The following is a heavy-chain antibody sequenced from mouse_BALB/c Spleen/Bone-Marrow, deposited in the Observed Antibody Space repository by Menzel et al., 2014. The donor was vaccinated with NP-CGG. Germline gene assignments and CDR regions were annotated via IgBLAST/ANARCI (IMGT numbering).Heavy chain of an antibody. D-gene: IGHD3-1*01. J-gene: IGHJ2*01. CDR2: IYPGNSDT. CDR3: TTLARNYFDY. CDR1: GYTFTSYW. V-gene: IGHV1-5*01. Sequence: EVQVVESGTVLARPGASVKMSCKASGYTFTSYWMHWVKPRPGQGLEWIGIIYPGNSDTTYNQKSKGKAKLTAVTSTSTAYMELSSLTNEDSAVYYCTTLARNYFDYWGQGTTLTVSS.